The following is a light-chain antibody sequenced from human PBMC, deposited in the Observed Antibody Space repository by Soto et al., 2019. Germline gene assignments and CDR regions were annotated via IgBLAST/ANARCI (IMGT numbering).Light chain of an antibody. J-gene: IGKJ5*01. V-gene: IGKV1-12*01. CDR3: VQRSNWPPVT. CDR2: VAS. Sequence: DIQMTQSPSSVSASVGDGVTIACRASQGIDNWLAWYQQKPGKAPKLLIYVASNLQSGVPSRFSGSGSGTDFTLTISSLQPEDFAVYYCVQRSNWPPVTFGQGTRLDIK. CDR1: QGIDNW.